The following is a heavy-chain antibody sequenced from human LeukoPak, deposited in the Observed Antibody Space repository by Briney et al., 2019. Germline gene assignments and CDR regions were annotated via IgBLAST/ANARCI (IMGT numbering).Heavy chain of an antibody. D-gene: IGHD5/OR15-5a*01. V-gene: IGHV3-30*03. Sequence: GGSLRLSCAASGFTFSTYGMHWVRQAPGKGLEWVTVIANDGSIKYYADSVKGRFTISRDNSKNTLFLQLDSLRSEDTALYYCVRQSTGLDYWGQGTLVTVSS. CDR2: IANDGSIK. J-gene: IGHJ4*02. CDR1: GFTFSTYG. CDR3: VRQSTGLDY.